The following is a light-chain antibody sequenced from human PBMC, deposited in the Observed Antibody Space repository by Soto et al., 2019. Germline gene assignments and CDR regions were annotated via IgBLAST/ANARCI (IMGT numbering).Light chain of an antibody. Sequence: EIVMTQSPATLSVSPGERATLSCRASQSVSSNLAWYQHSPGQAPRLLIYGASTRATGIPARFSGSGCGTEFTLTISSLQSEDFGVYYCQQYNKWPTFGGGTKVEIK. CDR1: QSVSSN. V-gene: IGKV3-15*01. J-gene: IGKJ4*01. CDR3: QQYNKWPT. CDR2: GAS.